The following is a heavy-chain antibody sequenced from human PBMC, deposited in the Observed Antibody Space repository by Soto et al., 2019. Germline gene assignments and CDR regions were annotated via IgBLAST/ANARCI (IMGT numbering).Heavy chain of an antibody. Sequence: SETLSLTCAVYGGSFSGYYWSWIRQPPGKGLEWIGEINHSGSTNYNPSLKSRVTISVDTSKNQFSLKLSSVTAADTAVYYCARGLGRGYGSGLFDYWGQGTLVTVSS. D-gene: IGHD3-10*01. CDR3: ARGLGRGYGSGLFDY. J-gene: IGHJ4*02. CDR2: INHSGST. V-gene: IGHV4-34*01. CDR1: GGSFSGYY.